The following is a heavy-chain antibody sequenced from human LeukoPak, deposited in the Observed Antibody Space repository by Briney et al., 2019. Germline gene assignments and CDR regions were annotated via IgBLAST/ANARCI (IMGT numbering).Heavy chain of an antibody. CDR2: VSGSSNYI. Sequence: GGSLRLSCAASGFTFSSYSMHWVRQAPGRGLEWVSSVSGSSNYIYYADSVKGRFTISRDNAKNSLYLQMNSLRAEDTAVYYCARAGYCSSTSCLHDAFDIWGQGTMVTVSS. J-gene: IGHJ3*02. CDR1: GFTFSSYS. D-gene: IGHD2-2*01. CDR3: ARAGYCSSTSCLHDAFDI. V-gene: IGHV3-21*01.